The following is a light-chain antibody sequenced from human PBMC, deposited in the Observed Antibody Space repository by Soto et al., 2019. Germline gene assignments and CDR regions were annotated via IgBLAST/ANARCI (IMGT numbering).Light chain of an antibody. J-gene: IGLJ3*02. CDR3: ATWDASLSGWV. CDR1: SSDVGGYNY. CDR2: EVT. Sequence: QSALTQPPSASGSPGQSVTISCTGTSSDVGGYNYVSWYQQHPGKAPKLMIYEVTKRPSGVPDRFSGSKSGTSASLAIRGLQPEDEADYYCATWDASLSGWVFGGGTKVTVL. V-gene: IGLV2-8*01.